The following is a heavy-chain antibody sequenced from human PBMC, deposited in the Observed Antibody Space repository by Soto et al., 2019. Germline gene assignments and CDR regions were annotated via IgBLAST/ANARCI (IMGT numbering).Heavy chain of an antibody. CDR3: ARTARPSIGDY. CDR1: GGSISSGGYY. J-gene: IGHJ4*02. CDR2: IYYSGST. V-gene: IGHV4-31*02. Sequence: LCGGSISSGGYYWSWIRQHPGKGLEWIGYIYYSGSTYYNPSLKSRVTISVDTSKNQFSLKLSSVTAADTAVYYCARTARPSIGDYWGQGTLVTVSS. D-gene: IGHD2-21*01.